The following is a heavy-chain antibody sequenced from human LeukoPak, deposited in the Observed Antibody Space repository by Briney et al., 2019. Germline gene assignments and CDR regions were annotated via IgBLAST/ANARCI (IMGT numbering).Heavy chain of an antibody. V-gene: IGHV1-69*04. D-gene: IGHD5-12*01. J-gene: IGHJ4*02. CDR3: ARIGEMATIADY. Sequence: SVKVSCKASGGTFSSYAISWVRQAPGQGLEWMGRIIPILGIANYAQKFQGRVTIAADKSTSTAYMELSSLRSEDTAVYYCARIGEMATIADYWGQGTLVTVSS. CDR1: GGTFSSYA. CDR2: IIPILGIA.